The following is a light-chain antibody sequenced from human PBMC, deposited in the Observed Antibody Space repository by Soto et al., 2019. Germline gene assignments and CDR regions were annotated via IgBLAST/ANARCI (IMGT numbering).Light chain of an antibody. CDR3: TSYTTSGSVWV. CDR2: EVN. Sequence: QSALTQPASVSGSPGQSITISCTGTSSDIGSYDYVSWYQQLPGKAPKVIIYEVNKRPSGISHRFSGSKSVNTASLTISGLQAEDEDDYYCTSYTTSGSVWVFGGGTKLTVL. V-gene: IGLV2-14*01. CDR1: SSDIGSYDY. J-gene: IGLJ3*02.